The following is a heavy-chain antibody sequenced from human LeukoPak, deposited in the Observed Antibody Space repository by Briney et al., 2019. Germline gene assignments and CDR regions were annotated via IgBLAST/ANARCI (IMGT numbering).Heavy chain of an antibody. CDR1: GFTVSSNE. V-gene: IGHV3-21*01. D-gene: IGHD3-16*02. Sequence: GGSLRLSCAASGFTVSSNEMSWVRQAPGKGLEWVSSISSSDSYIYYADSVKGRFTISRDNAKNSLFLQMNSLRAEDTAVYYCARDLLGYNYYYMDVWGKGTTVTVSS. J-gene: IGHJ6*03. CDR3: ARDLLGYNYYYMDV. CDR2: ISSSDSYI.